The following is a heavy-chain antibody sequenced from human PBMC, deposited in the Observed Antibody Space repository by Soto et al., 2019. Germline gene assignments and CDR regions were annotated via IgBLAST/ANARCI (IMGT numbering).Heavy chain of an antibody. Sequence: SVKVSCKASGGNFSSYAISWVRQAPGQGLEWMGGIIPIFGTANYAQKFQGRVTITADESTSTAYMELSSLRSEDTAVYYCARGSVMECFIRRYYYSDLTAVCGQGTTDTESS. CDR2: IIPIFGTA. D-gene: IGHD3-10*01. J-gene: IGHJ6*02. V-gene: IGHV1-69*13. CDR3: ARGSVMECFIRRYYYSDLTAV. CDR1: GGNFSSYA.